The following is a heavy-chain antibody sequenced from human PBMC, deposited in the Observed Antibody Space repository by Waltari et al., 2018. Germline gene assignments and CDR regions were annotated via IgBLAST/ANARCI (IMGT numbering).Heavy chain of an antibody. D-gene: IGHD5-12*01. J-gene: IGHJ6*03. CDR2: SYTSGSN. CDR3: AGGYSGSNRDYYYYYMDV. Sequence: QVQLQESGPGLVKPSETLSLTCTVSGGSISSYYWSWIRQPAGKGLEWIGRSYTSGSNNYNPSLKSRVTMSVDTSKNQFSLKLSSVTAADTAVYYCAGGYSGSNRDYYYYYMDVWGKGTTVTVSS. CDR1: GGSISSYY. V-gene: IGHV4-4*07.